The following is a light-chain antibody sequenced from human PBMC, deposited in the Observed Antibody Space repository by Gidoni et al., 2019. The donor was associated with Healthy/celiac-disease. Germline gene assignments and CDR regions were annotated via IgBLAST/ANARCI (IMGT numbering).Light chain of an antibody. J-gene: IGKJ4*01. V-gene: IGKV4-1*01. CDR3: QQYYNTPLLT. CDR2: WAS. Sequence: DIVMTQSPDPLAVSLGERATTNCKSSQSVLYSSNSNNYLAWYQQKPGQPPKLLIYWASTRESRVPNRFSGGRSGTDFALTISSLQAEDVAVYYCQQYYNTPLLTFGGGTKVEIK. CDR1: QSVLYSSNSNNY.